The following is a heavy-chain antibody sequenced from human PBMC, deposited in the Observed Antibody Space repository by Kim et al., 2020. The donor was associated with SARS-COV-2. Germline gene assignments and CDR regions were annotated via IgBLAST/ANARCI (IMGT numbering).Heavy chain of an antibody. CDR3: PRADFDYGDYVASPFDY. J-gene: IGHJ4*02. D-gene: IGHD4-17*01. CDR1: GGSISSGGYY. V-gene: IGHV4-31*03. Sequence: SETLSLTCTVSGGSISSGGYYWSWIRQHPGKGLEWIGYIYYSGSTYYNPSLKSRVTISVDTSKNQSSLKLSSVTAADTAVYYCPRADFDYGDYVASPFDYWGQGTLVTVSS. CDR2: IYYSGST.